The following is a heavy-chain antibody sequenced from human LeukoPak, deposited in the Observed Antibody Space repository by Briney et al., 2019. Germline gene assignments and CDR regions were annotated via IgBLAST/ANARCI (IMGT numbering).Heavy chain of an antibody. Sequence: AGGSLRVSCAASGFTFSNYWMSWVRQAPGKGLEWVANIKEDGSEKYYVDSVKGRFTISRDNAKNSLYMQMNSLRAEDTAVYYCARVMSASVWRTYGSYYYYYMDVWGKGTTVTLSS. J-gene: IGHJ6*03. CDR2: IKEDGSEK. V-gene: IGHV3-7*01. CDR3: ARVMSASVWRTYGSYYYYYMDV. CDR1: GFTFSNYW. D-gene: IGHD3-16*01.